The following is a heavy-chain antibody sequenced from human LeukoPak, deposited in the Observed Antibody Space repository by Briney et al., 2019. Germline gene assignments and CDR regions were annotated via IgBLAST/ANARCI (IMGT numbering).Heavy chain of an antibody. V-gene: IGHV4-59*01. D-gene: IGHD3-22*01. CDR2: ICYSGST. CDR1: GGSISSYY. Sequence: SETLSLTCTVSGGSISSYYWSWIRQPPGKGLEWIGYICYSGSTNYNPSLKSRVTISVDTSKNQFSLKLSSVTAADTAVYYCSGYSYYYYYYMDVWGKGTTVTVSS. CDR3: SGYSYYYYYYMDV. J-gene: IGHJ6*03.